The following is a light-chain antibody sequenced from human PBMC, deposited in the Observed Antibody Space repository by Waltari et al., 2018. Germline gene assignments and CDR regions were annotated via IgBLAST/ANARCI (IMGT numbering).Light chain of an antibody. Sequence: DIQMTQSPSSLSASVGDRVTITCRAGQSISSYLNWYQQKPVKAPKLLIYAASILQSGVPSRFSGSGSGTEFTLTISSLQPEECATYYCQQSYSTPWTFGQGTKVEIK. CDR1: QSISSY. V-gene: IGKV1-39*01. J-gene: IGKJ1*01. CDR2: AAS. CDR3: QQSYSTPWT.